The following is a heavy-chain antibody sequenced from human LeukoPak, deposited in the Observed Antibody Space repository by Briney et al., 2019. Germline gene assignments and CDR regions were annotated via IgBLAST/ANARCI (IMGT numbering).Heavy chain of an antibody. Sequence: PSETLSLTCTVSGGSTSSYYWSWIRQPPGKGLEWIGYIYYSGSTNYNPSLKSRVTISVDTSKNQFSLKLSSVTAADTAVYYCARAWFSGYFDYWGQGTLVTVSS. CDR2: IYYSGST. CDR1: GGSTSSYY. J-gene: IGHJ4*02. D-gene: IGHD3-10*01. CDR3: ARAWFSGYFDY. V-gene: IGHV4-59*01.